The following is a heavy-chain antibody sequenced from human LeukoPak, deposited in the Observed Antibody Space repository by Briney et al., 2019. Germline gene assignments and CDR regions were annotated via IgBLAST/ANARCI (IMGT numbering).Heavy chain of an antibody. CDR1: GSTLISYD. CDR2: MNPNSGDT. D-gene: IGHD3-10*01. Sequence: ASVNVSCKAAGSTLISYDINWVRQATGQGLEWMGWMNPNSGDTGYTQSVQGRATMIRDTSISTAYMELSSLRYEDTAVYYCARGPYGTGSHFDFWGQGTLVTVSS. CDR3: ARGPYGTGSHFDF. V-gene: IGHV1-8*02. J-gene: IGHJ4*02.